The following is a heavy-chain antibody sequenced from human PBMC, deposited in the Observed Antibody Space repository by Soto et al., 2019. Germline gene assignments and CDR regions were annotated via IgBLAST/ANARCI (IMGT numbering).Heavy chain of an antibody. D-gene: IGHD3-16*01. Sequence: SVKVSCKASGFTFTSSAVQWVRQARGQRLEWIGWIVVGSGNTNYAQKFQERDTITRDLSTSTAYMKLTRLRAEDTAEYYGAKGGRPPRDPLRDVGGKGPRVTVS. V-gene: IGHV1-58*01. CDR2: IVVGSGNT. J-gene: IGHJ6*03. CDR3: AKGGRPPRDPLRDV. CDR1: GFTFTSSA.